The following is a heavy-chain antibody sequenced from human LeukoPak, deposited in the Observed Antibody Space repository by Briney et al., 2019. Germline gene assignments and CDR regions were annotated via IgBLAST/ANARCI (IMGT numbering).Heavy chain of an antibody. D-gene: IGHD3-22*01. V-gene: IGHV4-34*01. CDR3: ARGSIYYGDSSAYFDY. CDR2: INHRGST. Sequence: PSETLSLTCGVYSESFSGYSWTYIRQPPGGGLEWIGHINHRGSTNYNPSLKSRVTISVDTSKNQFSLRLTSVTAADTAVYYCARGSIYYGDSSAYFDYWGQGSLVTVSS. CDR1: SESFSGYS. J-gene: IGHJ4*02.